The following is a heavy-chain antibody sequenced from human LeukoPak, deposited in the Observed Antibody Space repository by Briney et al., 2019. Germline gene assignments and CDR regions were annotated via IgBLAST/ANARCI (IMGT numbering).Heavy chain of an antibody. CDR1: GFAITDHH. CDR3: AKVAALYYDFWSGYCASYYFDY. V-gene: IGHV3-23*01. D-gene: IGHD3-3*01. Sequence: GGSLRLSCAASGFAITDHHMDWVRQAPGKGMEWVSAISAGGGSTYFADSVKGRFTISRDNSKNTLFLQMNSLRAEDTAVYYCAKVAALYYDFWSGYCASYYFDYWGQGTLVTVSS. CDR2: ISAGGGST. J-gene: IGHJ4*02.